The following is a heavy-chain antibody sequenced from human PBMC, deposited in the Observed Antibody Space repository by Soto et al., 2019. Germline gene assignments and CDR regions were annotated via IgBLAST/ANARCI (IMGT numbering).Heavy chain of an antibody. Sequence: SVKVSCRASGGTFSSYAIGWVRQAPGQGVEWMGGIIPICGTANYAQKFQGRVTITADESTSTAYMELSSLRSEDTAVYYCARDWEGFGELLGGDAFDIWGQGTMVTVSS. CDR2: IIPICGTA. V-gene: IGHV1-69*13. J-gene: IGHJ3*02. D-gene: IGHD3-10*01. CDR3: ARDWEGFGELLGGDAFDI. CDR1: GGTFSSYA.